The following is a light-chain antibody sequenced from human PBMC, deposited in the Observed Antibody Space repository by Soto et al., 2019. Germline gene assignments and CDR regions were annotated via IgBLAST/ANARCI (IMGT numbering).Light chain of an antibody. Sequence: QSALTQPASVSGSPGQSITISCTGTSSDVGNYDLVSWYQQDPGKAPTLIIYEVTKRPSGVSNRFSGSKSGNTASLTISGLQPEDESDYYCCLYAGGDSYVLFGGGTKLTVL. J-gene: IGLJ3*02. V-gene: IGLV2-23*02. CDR2: EVT. CDR1: SSDVGNYDL. CDR3: CLYAGGDSYVL.